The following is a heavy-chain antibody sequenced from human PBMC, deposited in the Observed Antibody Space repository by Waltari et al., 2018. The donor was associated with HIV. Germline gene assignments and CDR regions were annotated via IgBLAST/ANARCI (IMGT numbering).Heavy chain of an antibody. CDR2: INPNSGGT. CDR3: AIDGRYCSSTSCYTKGNGMDV. CDR1: GYTFTGYY. V-gene: IGHV1-2*04. Sequence: QVQLVQSGAEVQKPGASVKVSCKASGYTFTGYYMHWVRQAPGQGLEWMGWINPNSGGTNYAQKFQGWVTMTRDTSISTAYMELSRLRSDDTAVYYCAIDGRYCSSTSCYTKGNGMDVWGQGTTVTVSS. J-gene: IGHJ6*02. D-gene: IGHD2-2*02.